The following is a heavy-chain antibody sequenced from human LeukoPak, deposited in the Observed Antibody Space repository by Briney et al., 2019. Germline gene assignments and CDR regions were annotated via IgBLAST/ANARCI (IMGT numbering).Heavy chain of an antibody. D-gene: IGHD3-10*01. CDR1: GFMFSSNW. CDR2: ISGSGGST. J-gene: IGHJ4*02. V-gene: IGHV3-23*01. Sequence: PGGSLRLSCAASGFMFSSNWMSWVRQAPGKGLEWVSAISGSGGSTYYADSVKGRFTISRDNSKNTLYLQMNSLRAEDTAVYYCANLGGYYYGSGSYGDYWGQGTLVTVSS. CDR3: ANLGGYYYGSGSYGDY.